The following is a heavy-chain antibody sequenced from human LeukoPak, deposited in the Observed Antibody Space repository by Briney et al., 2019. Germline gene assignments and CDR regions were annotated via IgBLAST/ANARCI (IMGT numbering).Heavy chain of an antibody. CDR3: ARAFGYCSSTSCYSLDY. J-gene: IGHJ4*02. CDR2: INWNGGST. Sequence: GGSLRLSCAASGFTFDDYGMSWVRQAPGKGLEWVSGINWNGGSTGYADSVKGRFTISRDNAKNSLYLQMYSLRAEDTALYYCARAFGYCSSTSCYSLDYWGQGTLVTVSS. D-gene: IGHD2-2*03. V-gene: IGHV3-20*04. CDR1: GFTFDDYG.